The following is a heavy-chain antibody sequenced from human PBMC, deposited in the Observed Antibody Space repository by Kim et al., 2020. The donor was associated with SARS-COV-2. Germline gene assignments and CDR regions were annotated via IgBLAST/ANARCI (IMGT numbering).Heavy chain of an antibody. Sequence: ASVKVSCKASGYTFTSYGISWVRQAPGQGLEWMGWISAYNGNTNYAQKLQGRVTMTTDTSTSTAYMGLRSLRSDDTAVYYCARDIGSSGWYYYYYGMDVWGQGTTVTVSS. CDR3: ARDIGSSGWYYYYYGMDV. D-gene: IGHD6-19*01. CDR1: GYTFTSYG. V-gene: IGHV1-18*01. J-gene: IGHJ6*02. CDR2: ISAYNGNT.